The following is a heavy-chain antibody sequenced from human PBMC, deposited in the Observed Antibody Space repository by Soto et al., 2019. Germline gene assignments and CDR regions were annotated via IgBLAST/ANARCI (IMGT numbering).Heavy chain of an antibody. V-gene: IGHV3-30*04. CDR1: GFTFSMYA. CDR2: TSSDGANK. CDR3: AKGDWDYIAGHFDY. J-gene: IGHJ4*02. D-gene: IGHD1-7*01. Sequence: PGGSLRLSCAVSGFTFSMYAMHWARQAPGKGLEWVAVTSSDGANKYYADSVKGRFTISRDNSKNTLYLQMNSLRAEDTAVYYCAKGDWDYIAGHFDYWGQGTLVTVSS.